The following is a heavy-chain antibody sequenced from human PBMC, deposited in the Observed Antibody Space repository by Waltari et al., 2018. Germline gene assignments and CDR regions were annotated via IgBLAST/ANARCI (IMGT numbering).Heavy chain of an antibody. D-gene: IGHD3-10*01. V-gene: IGHV4-31*03. CDR1: GGSISRGGYY. CDR3: ARAEPRGNAFDI. Sequence: QVQLQESGPGLVKPSQTLSLTCTVSGGSISRGGYYWSWIRQHPGKGREWIGYIYYSGSTYYNPSLKSRVTISVDTSKNQFSLKLSSVTAADTAVYYCARAEPRGNAFDIRGQGTMVTVSS. CDR2: IYYSGST. J-gene: IGHJ3*02.